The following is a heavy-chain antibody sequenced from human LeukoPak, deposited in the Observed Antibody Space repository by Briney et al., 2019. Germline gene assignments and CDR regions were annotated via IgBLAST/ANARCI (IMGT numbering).Heavy chain of an antibody. CDR1: GGSFSGYY. Sequence: SETLSLTCAVSGGSFSGYYWTWIRQPPGKGLEWIGEINHSGNANYNPSLKSRVTISLDMSENHFSLKLTSVTAADTAVYYCARGQGTVTTHWGQGTLVTVSS. V-gene: IGHV4-34*01. CDR2: INHSGNA. J-gene: IGHJ4*02. D-gene: IGHD4-17*01. CDR3: ARGQGTVTTH.